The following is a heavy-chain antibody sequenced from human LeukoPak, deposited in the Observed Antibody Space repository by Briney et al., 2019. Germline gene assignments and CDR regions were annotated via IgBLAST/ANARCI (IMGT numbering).Heavy chain of an antibody. J-gene: IGHJ4*02. CDR1: GFTFSSYS. CDR3: ARDKTYGDYWGYFDY. V-gene: IGHV3-48*04. Sequence: GGSLRLSCAASGFTFSSYSMNWVRQARGKGLEWVSYISSSGSTIYYADSVKGRFTISRDNAKNSLYLQMNSLRAEDTAVYYCARDKTYGDYWGYFDYWGQGTLVTVSS. CDR2: ISSSGSTI. D-gene: IGHD4-17*01.